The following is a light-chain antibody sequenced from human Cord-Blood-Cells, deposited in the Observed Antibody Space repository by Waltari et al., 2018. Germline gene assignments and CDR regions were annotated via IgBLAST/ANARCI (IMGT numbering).Light chain of an antibody. Sequence: DIVMTQSPDSLAVSPGEGATIHCKSSQSVLYSSNNKNYLAWYQQKPGQPPKLLIYWASTRESGVPDRFSGSGSGTDFTLTISSLQAEDVAVYYCQQYYSTLTFGGGTKVEIK. V-gene: IGKV4-1*01. J-gene: IGKJ4*01. CDR2: WAS. CDR1: QSVLYSSNNKNY. CDR3: QQYYSTLT.